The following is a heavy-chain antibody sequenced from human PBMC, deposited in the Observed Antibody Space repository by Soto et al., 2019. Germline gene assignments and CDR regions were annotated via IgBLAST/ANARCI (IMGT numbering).Heavy chain of an antibody. J-gene: IGHJ6*03. CDR1: GFTFSSYG. CDR2: IWYDGSNK. CDR3: ARESYRGNYYMDG. V-gene: IGHV3-33*01. D-gene: IGHD3-10*01. Sequence: GGSLRLSCAASGFTFSSYGMHWVRQAPGKGLEWVAVIWYDGSNKYYADSVKGRFTISRDNSKNTLYLQMNSLRAEDTAVYYCARESYRGNYYMDGWGKGTTVNRLL.